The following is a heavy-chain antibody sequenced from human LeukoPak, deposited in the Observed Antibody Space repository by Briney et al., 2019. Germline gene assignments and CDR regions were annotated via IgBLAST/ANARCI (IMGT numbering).Heavy chain of an antibody. CDR2: ISSSSSTI. Sequence: GGSLRLSCAASGFTFSSYSMNWVRQAPGKGREWVSYISSSSSTIYYADSVKGRFTISRDNAKNSLYLQMNSLRSEDTAVYYCAREYFGVATYIDYSGQGTLVTVSS. V-gene: IGHV3-48*01. CDR1: GFTFSSYS. J-gene: IGHJ4*02. D-gene: IGHD3-3*01. CDR3: AREYFGVATYIDY.